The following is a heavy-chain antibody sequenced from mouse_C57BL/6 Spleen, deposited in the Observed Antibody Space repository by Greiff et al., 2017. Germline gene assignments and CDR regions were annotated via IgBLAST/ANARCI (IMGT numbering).Heavy chain of an antibody. CDR1: GYAFSSSW. CDR2: IYPGAGDT. V-gene: IGHV1-82*01. J-gene: IGHJ2*01. Sequence: QVQLQQSGPELVKPGASVKISCKASGYAFSSSWMNWVKQRPGKGLEWIGRIYPGAGDTNYNGKFKGKATLTADKSSSTAYMQLSSLTSEDSAVYFCARWGYGPYFDYWGQGTTLTVSS. D-gene: IGHD2-10*02. CDR3: ARWGYGPYFDY.